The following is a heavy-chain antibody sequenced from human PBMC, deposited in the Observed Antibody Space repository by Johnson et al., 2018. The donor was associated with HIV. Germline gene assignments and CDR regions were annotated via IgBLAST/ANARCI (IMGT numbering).Heavy chain of an antibody. CDR1: GFSFSSYA. CDR2: VSYDGSER. CDR3: ARDFGLEWELDGAFDI. Sequence: QVQLVESGGGVVQPGRSLRLSCAASGFSFSSYAMHWVRQAPGKGLEWVAVVSYDGSERYYADSVKGRFTISRDSSKNTLYLQMNSLRAEDTALYYCARDFGLEWELDGAFDIWGQGTMVTVSS. D-gene: IGHD1-26*01. V-gene: IGHV3-30*04. J-gene: IGHJ3*02.